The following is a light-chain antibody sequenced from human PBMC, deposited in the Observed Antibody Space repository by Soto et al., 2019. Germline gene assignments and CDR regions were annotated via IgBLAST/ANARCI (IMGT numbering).Light chain of an antibody. V-gene: IGKV3-11*01. Sequence: IVMTKSPATLSVSPVERATLSCRASQSVSSNLAWYQQKPGQAPRLLIYDASNRATGIPARFSGSGSGTDFTLTISSLEPEDFAVYYCQQRSNWPLTFGGGTKVDIK. CDR2: DAS. J-gene: IGKJ4*01. CDR1: QSVSSN. CDR3: QQRSNWPLT.